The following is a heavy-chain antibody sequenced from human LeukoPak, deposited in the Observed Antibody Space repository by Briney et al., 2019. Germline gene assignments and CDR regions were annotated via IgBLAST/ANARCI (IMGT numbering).Heavy chain of an antibody. Sequence: GGSLRLSCAASGFTVSLNFMNWVHQAPGTGLEWVSIMHPDGVTHYSDSVKGRFTISRDNSNNILYLQMNGLRAEDTAVYSCAGGRGYIIDYWGQGTLVTVSS. CDR3: AGGRGYIIDY. D-gene: IGHD5-18*01. CDR2: MHPDGVT. V-gene: IGHV3-53*01. CDR1: GFTVSLNF. J-gene: IGHJ4*02.